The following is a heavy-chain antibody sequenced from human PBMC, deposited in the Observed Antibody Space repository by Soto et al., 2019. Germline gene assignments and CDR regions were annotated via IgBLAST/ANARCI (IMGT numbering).Heavy chain of an antibody. CDR1: GFTFSSDS. D-gene: IGHD2-2*01. V-gene: IGHV3-48*02. CDR3: ARDRVVPAAIGDYYYYGMDV. CDR2: ISRSSSTI. Sequence: EVQLVESGGGLVQPGGSLRLSCAASGFTFSSDSMNWVRQAPGQGLEWVSYISRSSSTIYYADSVKGRFTISRDNAKNSLYLHMNSLRDEDTAVYYCARDRVVPAAIGDYYYYGMDVWGQGTTVTVSS. J-gene: IGHJ6*02.